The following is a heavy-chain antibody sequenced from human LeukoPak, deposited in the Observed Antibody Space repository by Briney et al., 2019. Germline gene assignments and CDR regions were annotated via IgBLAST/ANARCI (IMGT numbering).Heavy chain of an antibody. Sequence: TGGSLRLSCAASGFTFDDYAMHWARQAPGKGLEWVSGISWNSGSIGYADSVKGRFTISRDNAKNSLYLQMNSLRAEDTALYYCAKALPPNYYYGMDVWGQGTTVTVSS. J-gene: IGHJ6*02. V-gene: IGHV3-9*01. CDR3: AKALPPNYYYGMDV. CDR1: GFTFDDYA. CDR2: ISWNSGSI.